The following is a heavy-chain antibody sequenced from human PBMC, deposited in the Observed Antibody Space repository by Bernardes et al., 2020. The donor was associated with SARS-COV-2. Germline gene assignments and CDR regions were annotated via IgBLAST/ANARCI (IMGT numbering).Heavy chain of an antibody. D-gene: IGHD2-2*01. CDR1: GFTFSSYA. V-gene: IGHV3-23*01. Sequence: GGSLRLSCAASGFTFSSYAMSWVRQAPGKGLEWVSAISGSGGSTYYADSVKGRFTISRDNSKNTLYLQMNSLRAEDTAVYYCAKDPQNCSSTSCYLYYYYYGMDVWGQGTTVTVSS. J-gene: IGHJ6*02. CDR2: ISGSGGST. CDR3: AKDPQNCSSTSCYLYYYYYGMDV.